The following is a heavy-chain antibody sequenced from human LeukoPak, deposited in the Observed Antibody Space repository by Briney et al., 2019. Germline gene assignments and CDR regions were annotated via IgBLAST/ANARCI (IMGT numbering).Heavy chain of an antibody. D-gene: IGHD5-24*01. CDR2: MYYRGNT. CDR3: AREGRDGYNYRYYYMDV. J-gene: IGHJ6*03. Sequence: GTLRLSCAASGFTFSSYGMSWVRQAPGKGLEWVGHMYYRGNTFYNPSLKSRVTISIDTSKNQFSLKLTSVTAADTAVYYCAREGRDGYNYRYYYMDVWGKGTTVTISS. CDR1: GFTFSSYG. V-gene: IGHV4-38-2*02.